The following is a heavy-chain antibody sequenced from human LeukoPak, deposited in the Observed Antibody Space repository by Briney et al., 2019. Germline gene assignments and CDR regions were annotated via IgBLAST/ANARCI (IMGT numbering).Heavy chain of an antibody. J-gene: IGHJ5*02. CDR1: GGTFSSYA. CDR2: IIPIFGTA. Sequence: GSSVKVSCKASGGTFSSYAISWVRQAPGQGLEWMGGIIPIFGTANYAQKFQGRVTITTDESTSTAYMELSSLRSEDTAVYYCAREGTNCSSTSCYLGGFDPWGQGTLVTVSS. V-gene: IGHV1-69*05. D-gene: IGHD2-2*01. CDR3: AREGTNCSSTSCYLGGFDP.